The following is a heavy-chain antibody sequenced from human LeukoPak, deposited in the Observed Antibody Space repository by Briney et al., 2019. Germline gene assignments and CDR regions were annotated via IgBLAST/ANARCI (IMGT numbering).Heavy chain of an antibody. D-gene: IGHD6-19*01. Sequence: GESLKISCKGSGYSFTSYWIGWVRQMPGKDLEWMGIIYPGDSEARYSPSFRGQVTISADKSINTAYLQWSSLKASDTAMCYCARCKAVAGTINAFDFWGQGTMVTVSS. V-gene: IGHV5-51*01. J-gene: IGHJ3*01. CDR3: ARCKAVAGTINAFDF. CDR2: IYPGDSEA. CDR1: GYSFTSYW.